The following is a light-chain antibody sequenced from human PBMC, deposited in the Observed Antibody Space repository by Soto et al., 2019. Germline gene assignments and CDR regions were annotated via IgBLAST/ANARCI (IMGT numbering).Light chain of an antibody. J-gene: IGKJ5*01. CDR3: LEGTHGPYI. V-gene: IGKV2D-30*01. Sequence: VAVTQSPLSLSVPLGQSASISCRCSQSLVYTDGVTYLTWFQQRPGQSPWRLIYKVSNLDSGVPDRFRGSGSGTYFTLTISRVEAEDVGLYYCLEGTHGPYIFGQGTRLEIK. CDR2: KVS. CDR1: QSLVYTDGVTY.